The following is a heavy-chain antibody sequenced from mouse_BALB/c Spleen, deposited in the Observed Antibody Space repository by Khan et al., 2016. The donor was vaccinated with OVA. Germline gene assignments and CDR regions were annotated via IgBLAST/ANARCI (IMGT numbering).Heavy chain of an antibody. CDR3: TWLGNSYGSTFVY. D-gene: IGHD1-1*01. Sequence: QVQLQQPGAELAKPGASVKMSCKASGYSFVTYWIHWVKQRPGQCLEWIGDINPSTGYTEYNQKFKEKATLTADKSSSTAYMQLSSLTSEDSAVSHCTWLGNSYGSTFVYWGQGTTLTVSS. CDR2: INPSTGYT. V-gene: IGHV1-7*01. J-gene: IGHJ2*01. CDR1: GYSFVTYW.